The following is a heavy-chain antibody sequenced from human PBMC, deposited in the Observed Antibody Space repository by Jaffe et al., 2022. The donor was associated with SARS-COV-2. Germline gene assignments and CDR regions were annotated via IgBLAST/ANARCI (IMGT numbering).Heavy chain of an antibody. D-gene: IGHD3-9*01. CDR2: VGHSGRT. CDR1: GGSISSSDYY. CDR3: ARQIRYFDFES. J-gene: IGHJ4*02. V-gene: IGHV4-39*01. Sequence: QVQLQESGPGLVKPSETLSLSCTVSGGSISSSDYYRGWIRQPPGKGLEWIGSVGHSGRTYHNPSLKSRLTLSVDTSKNQFSLRLSSVTAADTAVYYCARQIRYFDFESWGRGTLVTVSS.